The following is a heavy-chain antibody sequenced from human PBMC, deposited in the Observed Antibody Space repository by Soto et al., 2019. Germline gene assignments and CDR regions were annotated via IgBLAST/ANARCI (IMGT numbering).Heavy chain of an antibody. J-gene: IGHJ4*02. CDR1: GFTFSDYY. CDR3: ARVPLYDILTGYYWYYFDY. V-gene: IGHV3-11*01. D-gene: IGHD3-9*01. Sequence: GGSLRLSCAASGFTFSDYYMSWIRQAPGKGLEWVSYISSSGSTIYYADSVKGRFTISRDNAKNSLYLQMNSLRAEDTAVYYCARVPLYDILTGYYWYYFDYWGQGTLVTVSS. CDR2: ISSSGSTI.